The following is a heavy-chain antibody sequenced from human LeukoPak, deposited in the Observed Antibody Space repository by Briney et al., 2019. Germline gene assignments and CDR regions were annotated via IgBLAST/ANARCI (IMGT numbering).Heavy chain of an antibody. CDR2: IKQDGSER. CDR1: GFMFSSYW. D-gene: IGHD2-15*01. V-gene: IGHV3-7*01. Sequence: GGSLRLSCAASGFMFSSYWMTWVRQAPGKGLEWVANIKQDGSERHYVDSVKGRFTISKDNAKNSLYLQMDSLRVGDTAVYYCARVSIAGSTIAFDMWGQGTMVTVSS. CDR3: ARVSIAGSTIAFDM. J-gene: IGHJ3*02.